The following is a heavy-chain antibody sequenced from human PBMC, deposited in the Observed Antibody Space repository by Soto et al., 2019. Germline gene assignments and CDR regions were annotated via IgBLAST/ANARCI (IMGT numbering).Heavy chain of an antibody. J-gene: IGHJ4*02. CDR2: IYSGGYT. Sequence: EVQLVESGGGLIQPGGSLRLSCAVSGFTVSNNYMSWVRQAPGKGLEGVSVIYSGGYTAYGDSVKGRFTISRDNSKNTLFPQMTSRGGGATAVCYWATGRGGGGYWGQGTLVTVSS. CDR1: GFTVSNNY. D-gene: IGHD3-10*01. CDR3: ATGRGGGGY. V-gene: IGHV3-53*01.